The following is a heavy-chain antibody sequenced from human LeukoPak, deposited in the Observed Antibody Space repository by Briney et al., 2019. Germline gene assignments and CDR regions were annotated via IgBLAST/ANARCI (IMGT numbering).Heavy chain of an antibody. CDR2: ISSSSSYI. CDR3: AKGSREWEVLDAFDI. J-gene: IGHJ3*02. D-gene: IGHD1-26*01. CDR1: GFTFSSYS. V-gene: IGHV3-21*04. Sequence: PGGSLRLSCAASGFTFSSYSMNWVRQAPGKGLEWVSSISSSSSYIYYADSVKGRFTISRDNAKNSLYLQMNSLRAEDTAVYYCAKGSREWEVLDAFDIWGQGTMVTVSS.